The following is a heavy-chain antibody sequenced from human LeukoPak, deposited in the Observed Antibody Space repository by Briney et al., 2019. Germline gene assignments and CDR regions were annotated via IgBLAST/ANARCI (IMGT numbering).Heavy chain of an antibody. D-gene: IGHD5-24*01. Sequence: GGSLRLSCAVSGFNFDDYAMHWVRQAPGGCLEWVSCINWKTGNGIYADSVKGRFTISRDNAKNSLYLQMSSLRAEDTALYYCTRRAARWQFDLWGRGTLLTVSS. CDR3: TRRAARWQFDL. V-gene: IGHV3-9*01. CDR1: GFNFDDYA. CDR2: INWKTGNG. J-gene: IGHJ2*01.